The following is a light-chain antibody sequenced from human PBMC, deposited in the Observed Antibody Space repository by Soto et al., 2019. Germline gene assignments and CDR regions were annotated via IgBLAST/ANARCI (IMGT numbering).Light chain of an antibody. J-gene: IGLJ2*01. Sequence: QSALTQPASVSGSPGQSITISCTGTSSDVGGYNYVSWNQQHPGKAHKLMIYDVSNRPSGVSNRFSGSKSGNTASLTISGLQAEDEADYYCSSYTSSSTLGVVFGGGTQLTVL. CDR2: DVS. CDR1: SSDVGGYNY. CDR3: SSYTSSSTLGVV. V-gene: IGLV2-14*01.